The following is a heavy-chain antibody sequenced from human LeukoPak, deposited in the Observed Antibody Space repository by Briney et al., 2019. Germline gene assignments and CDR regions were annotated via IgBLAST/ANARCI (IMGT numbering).Heavy chain of an antibody. J-gene: IGHJ4*02. CDR2: TYYRSKWYN. Sequence: SQTLSLTCAISGDSVSSNSAAWNWIRQSPSRGLEWLGRTYYRSKWYNDYAASVKSRITINPDTSKNQLSLQLNSVTPEDTAVYYCASEGYDSSGYLDYWGQGTLVTVSS. CDR1: GDSVSSNSAA. V-gene: IGHV6-1*01. D-gene: IGHD3-22*01. CDR3: ASEGYDSSGYLDY.